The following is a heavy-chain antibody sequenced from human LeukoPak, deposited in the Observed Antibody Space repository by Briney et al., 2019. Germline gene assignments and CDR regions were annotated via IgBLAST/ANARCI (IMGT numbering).Heavy chain of an antibody. J-gene: IGHJ4*02. CDR2: VNLQGST. CDR3: AREGGPYRPLDY. V-gene: IGHV4-4*02. CDR1: GGSITNTDY. Sequence: SETLSLTCGVSGGSITNTDYWTWVRQPPGKGLEWIGEVNLQGSTNYNPSLMGRVAIAVDTSENHISLQLTSVTAADTAVYYCAREGGPYRPLDYSGQGTLVTVSS.